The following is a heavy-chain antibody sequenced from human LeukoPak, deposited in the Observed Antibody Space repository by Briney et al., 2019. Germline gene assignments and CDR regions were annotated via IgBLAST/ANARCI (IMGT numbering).Heavy chain of an antibody. CDR2: INPNSGGT. CDR1: GYTFTGYY. V-gene: IGHV1-2*02. CDR3: ARGGDCSGGSCYRNWFDP. D-gene: IGHD2-15*01. Sequence: ASVKVSCKASGYTFTGYYMHWVRQARGQGLEWMGWINPNSGGTNYAQKFQGRVTMTRDTSISTAYMELSRLRSDDTAVYYCARGGDCSGGSCYRNWFDPWGQGTLVTVSS. J-gene: IGHJ5*02.